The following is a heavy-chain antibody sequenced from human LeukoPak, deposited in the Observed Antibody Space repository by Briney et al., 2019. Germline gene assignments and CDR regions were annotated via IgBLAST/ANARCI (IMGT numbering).Heavy chain of an antibody. V-gene: IGHV3-30*04. CDR2: ISNDGSNK. D-gene: IGHD3-22*01. Sequence: GGSLRLSCAASGFSFSSHAMHWVRQAPGKGLEWVALISNDGSNKYYADSVKGRFTISRDNSKSTLYLQMNSLRDEDTPVYYCVRDHYDSSGYLFDYRGQGPLVSVSS. J-gene: IGHJ4*02. CDR3: VRDHYDSSGYLFDY. CDR1: GFSFSSHA.